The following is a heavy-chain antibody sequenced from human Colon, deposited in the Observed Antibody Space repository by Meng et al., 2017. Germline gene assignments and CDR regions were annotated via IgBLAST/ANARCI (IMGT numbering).Heavy chain of an antibody. CDR3: ARAVVPAGYNWFDP. Sequence: QVQLQQWGAGLLRPSETLSLTCTGSGGSIGSYYWSWIRQPTGKGLEWIGYIYYSGSTNYNPSLKSRVTISVDTSKNQFSLKLSSMTAADTAVYYCARAVVPAGYNWFDPWGQGTLVTVSS. J-gene: IGHJ5*02. V-gene: IGHV4-59*01. CDR1: GGSIGSYY. CDR2: IYYSGST. D-gene: IGHD2-2*01.